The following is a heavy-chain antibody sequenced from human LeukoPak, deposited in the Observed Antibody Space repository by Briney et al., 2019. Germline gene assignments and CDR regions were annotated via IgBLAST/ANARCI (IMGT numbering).Heavy chain of an antibody. CDR3: TRGIGGAFDP. V-gene: IGHV3-74*01. D-gene: IGHD1-26*01. Sequence: GGSLRLSCAASGFTFSNYWMHWVRQAPGKGLVWVSRINTDGSSTDYADSVKGRFTISRDNAKNTLFLQMNSLRAEDTAVYYCTRGIGGAFDPWGPGTLVTVSS. CDR1: GFTFSNYW. CDR2: INTDGSST. J-gene: IGHJ5*02.